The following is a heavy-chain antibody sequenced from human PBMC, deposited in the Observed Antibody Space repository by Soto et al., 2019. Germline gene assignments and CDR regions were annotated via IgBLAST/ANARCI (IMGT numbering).Heavy chain of an antibody. CDR2: INAGNGNT. V-gene: IGHV1-3*01. CDR1: GYTFTSYA. D-gene: IGHD2-2*02. CDR3: ARDFVKSDIVVVPAAIGRGYYYYGMDV. Sequence: ASVKVSCKASGYTFTSYAMHWVRQAPGQRLEWMGWINAGNGNTKYSQKFQGRVTITRDTSASTAYMELGSLRSEDTAVYYCARDFVKSDIVVVPAAIGRGYYYYGMDVWGQGTTVTVSS. J-gene: IGHJ6*02.